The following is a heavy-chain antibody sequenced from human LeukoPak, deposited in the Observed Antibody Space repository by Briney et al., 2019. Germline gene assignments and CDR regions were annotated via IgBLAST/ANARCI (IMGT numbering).Heavy chain of an antibody. J-gene: IGHJ4*02. V-gene: IGHV1-2*02. CDR3: ARRQSWQLVLFDY. D-gene: IGHD6-6*01. CDR2: INPNSGGT. CDR1: GYTFTGYY. Sequence: ASVKVSCKASGYTFTGYYMHWVRQAPGQGLEWMGWINPNSGGTNYAQKFQGRVTMTRDTSISTAYMELSRLRSDDTAVYYCARRQSWQLVLFDYWGQGTLVTVSS.